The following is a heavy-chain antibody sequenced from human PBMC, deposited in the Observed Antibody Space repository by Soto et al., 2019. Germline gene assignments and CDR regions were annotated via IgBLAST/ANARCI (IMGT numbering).Heavy chain of an antibody. D-gene: IGHD5-12*01. CDR3: ARSTGYSGYYYYYGMDV. Sequence: GASVKVSCKASGYTFTGYYMHWVRQVPGQGLEWMGWINPNSGGTNYAQKFQGWVTMTRDTSIGTAYMELSRLRSDDTAVYYCARSTGYSGYYYYYGMDVWGQGTTVTVSS. CDR2: INPNSGGT. CDR1: GYTFTGYY. V-gene: IGHV1-2*04. J-gene: IGHJ6*02.